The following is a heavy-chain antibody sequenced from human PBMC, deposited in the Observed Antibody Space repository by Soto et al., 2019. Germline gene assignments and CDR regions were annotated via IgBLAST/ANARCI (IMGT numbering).Heavy chain of an antibody. V-gene: IGHV1-8*01. CDR2: MSPKRGDT. CDR3: TRGYYYGSGSYALMFDP. J-gene: IGHJ5*02. D-gene: IGHD3-10*01. Sequence: ASVKVSCKASGYTFTASESHWVRQATGHGLEWVGWMSPKRGDTGSAHKFEGSVTLTWNTSISTAYMELSSLRSEDTAVYYCTRGYYYGSGSYALMFDPWGQGTLVTVSS. CDR1: GYTFTASE.